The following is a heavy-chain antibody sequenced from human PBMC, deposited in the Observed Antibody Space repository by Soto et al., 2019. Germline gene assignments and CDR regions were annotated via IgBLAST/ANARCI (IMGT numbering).Heavy chain of an antibody. V-gene: IGHV4-30-2*01. CDR3: ARERLGVVRGWFDP. D-gene: IGHD3-3*01. J-gene: IGHJ5*02. Sequence: PSETLSLTCAVSGGSISSGGYSWSWIRQPPGKGLEWIGYIYHSGSTYYNPSLKSRVTISVDRSKNQFSLKLSSVTAADTAVYYCARERLGVVRGWFDPWGQGTLVTVSS. CDR2: IYHSGST. CDR1: GGSISSGGYS.